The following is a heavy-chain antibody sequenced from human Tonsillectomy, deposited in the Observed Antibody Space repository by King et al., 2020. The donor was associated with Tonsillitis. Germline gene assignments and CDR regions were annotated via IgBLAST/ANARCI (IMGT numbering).Heavy chain of an antibody. CDR3: ARDPLTWYSSSSEGGHFDY. V-gene: IGHV4-34*01. Sequence: VQLQQWGAGLLKPSETLSLTCAVYGGSFSGYYWSWIRQPPGKGLEWIGEINHSGSTNYNPSLKSRVTISVDTSKNQFSLKLSSVTAADTAVYYCARDPLTWYSSSSEGGHFDYWGQGTLVTVSS. CDR1: GGSFSGYY. D-gene: IGHD6-6*01. CDR2: INHSGST. J-gene: IGHJ4*02.